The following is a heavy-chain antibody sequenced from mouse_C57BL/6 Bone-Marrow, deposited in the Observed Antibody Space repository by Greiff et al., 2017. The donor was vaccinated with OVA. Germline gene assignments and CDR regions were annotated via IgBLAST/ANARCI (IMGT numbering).Heavy chain of an antibody. D-gene: IGHD1-1*01. CDR3: SRWRYSGSSHPYYAMDY. CDR1: GYTFTSYG. CDR2: IYPRSGNT. Sequence: QVQLQQSGAELARPGASVKLSCKASGYTFTSYGISWVKQRTGQGLEWIGEIYPRSGNTYYNEKFKGKATLTADKYSSTAYMELRSLTSEVSAVYFVSRWRYSGSSHPYYAMDYWGQGTSVTVSS. V-gene: IGHV1-81*01. J-gene: IGHJ4*01.